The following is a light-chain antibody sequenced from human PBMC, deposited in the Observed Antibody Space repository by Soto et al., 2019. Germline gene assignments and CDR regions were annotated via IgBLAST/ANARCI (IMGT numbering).Light chain of an antibody. J-gene: IGKJ2*03. CDR3: QQYNDWPPYS. V-gene: IGKV3-15*01. Sequence: EIVMTQSPATLSVSPGERSTLSCSSSQSVSSDLAWYQRKPGQAPRLLIYGASTRATGIPARFSGSGSGSDFTLTISSLQSEDFAVYFCQQYNDWPPYSFGQGTKVDIK. CDR1: QSVSSD. CDR2: GAS.